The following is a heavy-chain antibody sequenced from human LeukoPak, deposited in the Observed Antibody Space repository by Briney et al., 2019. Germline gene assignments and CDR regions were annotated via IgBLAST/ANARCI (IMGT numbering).Heavy chain of an antibody. V-gene: IGHV3-23*01. Sequence: GGSLRLSCAASGLTFSSYAMSWVRQAPGKGLEWVSGISGSGAYYADSVEGRFTISRDNSKNTLYLQMNSLRAEDTAVYYCARAGSIRFDYWGQGTLVTVSS. CDR2: ISGSGA. J-gene: IGHJ4*02. D-gene: IGHD1-26*01. CDR3: ARAGSIRFDY. CDR1: GLTFSSYA.